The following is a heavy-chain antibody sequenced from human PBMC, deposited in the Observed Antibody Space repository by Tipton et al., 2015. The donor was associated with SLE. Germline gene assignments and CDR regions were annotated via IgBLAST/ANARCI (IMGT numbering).Heavy chain of an antibody. J-gene: IGHJ1*01. Sequence: TLSLTCAVYGGSFSGYYWNWIRQPPGKGLEWIGEINHSGSTNYNPSPKSRLTISVDTSKNQFSLKLSSVTAADTAVYYCARAGFYYVPYFQHWGQGTLVTVSS. D-gene: IGHD3-10*02. CDR2: INHSGST. CDR3: ARAGFYYVPYFQH. V-gene: IGHV4-34*01. CDR1: GGSFSGYY.